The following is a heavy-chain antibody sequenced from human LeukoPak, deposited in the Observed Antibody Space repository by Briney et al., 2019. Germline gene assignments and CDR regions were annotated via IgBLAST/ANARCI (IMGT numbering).Heavy chain of an antibody. D-gene: IGHD1-26*01. CDR2: IWYDGSNK. V-gene: IGHV3-33*01. Sequence: GGSLRLSCAASGFTFSSYGMHWVRQAPGKGLEWVAVIWYDGSNKYYADSVKGRFTISRDNSKNTLYLQMNSLRAEDTAVYYCAREGIESYYSEYFQHWGQGTLVTVSS. J-gene: IGHJ1*01. CDR3: AREGIESYYSEYFQH. CDR1: GFTFSSYG.